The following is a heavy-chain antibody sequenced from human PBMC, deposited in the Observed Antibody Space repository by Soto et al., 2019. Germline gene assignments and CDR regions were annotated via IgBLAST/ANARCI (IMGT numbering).Heavy chain of an antibody. CDR1: GFTFSDYY. D-gene: IGHD2-2*01. V-gene: IGHV3-11*01. J-gene: IGHJ5*02. CDR2: ISSSGSTI. Sequence: GGSLRLSCAASGFTFSDYYMSWIRQAPGKGLEWVSYISSSGSTIYYADSVKGRFTISRGNAKNSLYLQMNSLRAEDTAVYYCARGQRGVVPAALVGWFDPWGQGTLVTVSS. CDR3: ARGQRGVVPAALVGWFDP.